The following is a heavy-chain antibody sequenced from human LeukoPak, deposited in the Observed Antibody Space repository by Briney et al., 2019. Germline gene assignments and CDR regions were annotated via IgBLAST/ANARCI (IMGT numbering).Heavy chain of an antibody. V-gene: IGHV5-51*01. CDR1: GYSFTNYW. CDR3: ARRGRELGRIDY. D-gene: IGHD1-7*01. CDR2: IYPGDSDT. Sequence: NLGESLKISCKGSGYSFTNYWIGWVRQMPGKGLEWMGIIYPGDSDTRYRPAFQGQVTISADKSISTAYLQWSSLKASETAMYYCARRGRELGRIDYWGQGTLVTVSS. J-gene: IGHJ4*02.